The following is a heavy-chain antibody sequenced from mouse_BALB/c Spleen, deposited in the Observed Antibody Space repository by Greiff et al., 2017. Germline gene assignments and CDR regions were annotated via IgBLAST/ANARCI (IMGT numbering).Heavy chain of an antibody. D-gene: IGHD1-2*01. J-gene: IGHJ3*01. CDR3: TGLLRLQFAY. V-gene: IGHV6-6*02. CDR1: GFTFSSYW. CDR2: IRLKSDNYAT. Sequence: EVKLEESGGGLVQPGGSMKLSCVASGFTFSSYWMSWVRQSPEKGLEWVAEIRLKSDNYATHYAESVKGKFTISRDDSKSRLYLQMNSLRAEDTGIYYCTGLLRLQFAYWGQGTLVTVSA.